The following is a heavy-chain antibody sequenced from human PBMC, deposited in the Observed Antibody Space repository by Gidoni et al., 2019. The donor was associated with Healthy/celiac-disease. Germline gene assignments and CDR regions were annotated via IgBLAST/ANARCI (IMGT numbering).Heavy chain of an antibody. J-gene: IGHJ4*02. Sequence: QVQLQESGPGLVKPPQTLSLTCTVSGGSISSGDYYWRWIRQPPGKGLEWIGYIYSSGSTYYNPSLKSRVTISVDTSKNQFSLKMSSVTAADTAVYYCARGGAVKYGSGSYYVDDYWGQGTLVTVSS. CDR3: ARGGAVKYGSGSYYVDDY. CDR2: IYSSGST. V-gene: IGHV4-30-4*01. CDR1: GGSISSGDYY. D-gene: IGHD3-10*01.